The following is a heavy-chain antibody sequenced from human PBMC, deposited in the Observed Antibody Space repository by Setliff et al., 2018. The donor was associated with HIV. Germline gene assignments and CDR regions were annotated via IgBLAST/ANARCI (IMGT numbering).Heavy chain of an antibody. Sequence: PGGSLRFSCAASGFTFSRYWMIWVRQAPGKGLEWVANIDLYGSEKNYVDSVEGRFTISRDNARNSMDLQMNSLRAEDTAIYYCARKLRPGHGVDVWGQGTTVTVSS. CDR2: IDLYGSEK. V-gene: IGHV3-7*01. CDR1: GFTFSRYW. J-gene: IGHJ6*02. CDR3: ARKLRPGHGVDV. D-gene: IGHD3-10*01.